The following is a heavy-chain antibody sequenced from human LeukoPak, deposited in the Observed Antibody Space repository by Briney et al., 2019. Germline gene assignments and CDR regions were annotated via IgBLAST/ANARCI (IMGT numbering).Heavy chain of an antibody. V-gene: IGHV3-7*01. CDR1: GFTFSSYW. CDR2: IKQDGSEK. J-gene: IGHJ4*02. Sequence: GGSLRLSCAASGFTFSSYWMRWVRQAPGKGLEWVANIKQDGSEKYYVDSVKGRFTISRDNAKNSLYLQMNSLRAEDTAVYYCARSQPGSRGSFDWFDAKYYFDYWGQGTLVTVSS. D-gene: IGHD3-9*01. CDR3: ARSQPGSRGSFDWFDAKYYFDY.